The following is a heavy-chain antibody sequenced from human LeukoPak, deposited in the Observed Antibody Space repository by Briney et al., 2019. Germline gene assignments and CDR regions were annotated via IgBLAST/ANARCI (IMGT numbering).Heavy chain of an antibody. J-gene: IGHJ4*02. V-gene: IGHV4-31*03. Sequence: SETLSLTCTVSGGSISSGGYYWSWIRQHPGKGLEWIGYIYYSGSTYYNPSLKSRVTISVDTSKNQFSLKQSSVTAADTAVYYCARNYYDSSGGEFDYWGQGTLVTVSS. CDR2: IYYSGST. CDR1: GGSISSGGYY. D-gene: IGHD3-22*01. CDR3: ARNYYDSSGGEFDY.